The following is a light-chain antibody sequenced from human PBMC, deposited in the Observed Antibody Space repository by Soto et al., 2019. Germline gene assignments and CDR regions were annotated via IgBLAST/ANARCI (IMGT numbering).Light chain of an antibody. CDR1: SSDVGSYNR. V-gene: IGLV2-18*02. CDR3: SPYRSSSTYV. J-gene: IGLJ1*01. Sequence: QSVLTQPPSVSGSPGQSVTISCTGTSSDVGSYNRVSWYQQTPGTAPKLMIYEVNNRPSGVPDRFSGSKSGNTASLTISGLQAEDEADYYCSPYRSSSTYVFGTGTKVTVL. CDR2: EVN.